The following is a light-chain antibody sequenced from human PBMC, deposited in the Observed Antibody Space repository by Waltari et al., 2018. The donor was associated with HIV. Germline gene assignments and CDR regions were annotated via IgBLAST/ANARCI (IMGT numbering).Light chain of an antibody. CDR1: SSNIGSNY. CDR3: AAWDNSLSAWV. Sequence: QSVLTQPHSASGTPGQRVSISCSGSSSNIGSNYVYWYQQLPGTAPKLLMYRNDERPSGVPDRFSGSKSGTSASLALSGLRSEDEADYYCAAWDNSLSAWVFGGGTKLTVL. J-gene: IGLJ3*02. CDR2: RND. V-gene: IGLV1-47*01.